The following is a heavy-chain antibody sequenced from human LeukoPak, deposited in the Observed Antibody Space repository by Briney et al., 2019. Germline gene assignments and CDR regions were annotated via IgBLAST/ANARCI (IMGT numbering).Heavy chain of an antibody. Sequence: ASVKVSCKASGYTFISYGISWVRQAPGQGLEWMGWISAYNGNTNYAQKLQGRVTMTTDTSTSTAYMELRSLRSDDTAVYYCATRYCGGDCYPYYYYGMDVWGQGTTVTVSS. V-gene: IGHV1-18*01. J-gene: IGHJ6*02. CDR1: GYTFISYG. CDR3: ATRYCGGDCYPYYYYGMDV. CDR2: ISAYNGNT. D-gene: IGHD2-21*02.